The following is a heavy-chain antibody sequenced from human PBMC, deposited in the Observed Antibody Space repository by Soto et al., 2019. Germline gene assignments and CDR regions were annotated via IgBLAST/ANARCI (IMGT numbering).Heavy chain of an antibody. Sequence: QVQLVQSGAEVKKPGSSVKVSCKASGGTFSSYAISWVRQAPGQGLEWMGGIIPIFGTANYAQKFQGRVTITXXEXTXXAYMELSSLGSEDTAVYYCARDVRQLDYYSYGMDVWGQGTTVTVSS. CDR1: GGTFSSYA. J-gene: IGHJ6*02. V-gene: IGHV1-69*05. D-gene: IGHD6-6*01. CDR3: ARDVRQLDYYSYGMDV. CDR2: IIPIFGTA.